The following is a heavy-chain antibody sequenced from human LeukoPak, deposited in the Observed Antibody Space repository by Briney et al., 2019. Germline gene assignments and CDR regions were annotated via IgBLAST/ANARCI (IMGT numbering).Heavy chain of an antibody. J-gene: IGHJ4*02. V-gene: IGHV3-21*01. CDR3: ARDRREFTFDH. Sequence: PGGSLRLSCAASGFTFSNYSMNWVRQAPGKRLEWVSYISSSSDYIYYADSVKGRFTISRDNAKNSLYLQMNSLRAEDTAVYHCARDRREFTFDHWGQGTLVTVSS. CDR1: GFTFSNYS. D-gene: IGHD2/OR15-2a*01. CDR2: ISSSSDYI.